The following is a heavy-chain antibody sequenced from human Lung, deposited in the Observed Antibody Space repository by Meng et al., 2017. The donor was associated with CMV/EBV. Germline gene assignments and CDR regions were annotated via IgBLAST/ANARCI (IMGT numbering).Heavy chain of an antibody. CDR3: ARAPGLSLAAAASDAYFDK. CDR1: GYTFTNYY. V-gene: IGHV1-2*02. CDR2: IKPNSGAT. J-gene: IGHJ4*02. D-gene: IGHD6-13*01. Sequence: ASVKVSCKASGYTFTNYYIHWVRQTPGQGLEWMGWIKPNSGATNYVQKFQGRLTVTRDTSITTAYMELTSLRSDDTAVYYCARAPGLSLAAAASDAYFDKWGQGTLVTVSS.